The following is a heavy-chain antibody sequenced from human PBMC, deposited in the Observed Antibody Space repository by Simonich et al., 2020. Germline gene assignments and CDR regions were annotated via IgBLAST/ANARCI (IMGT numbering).Heavy chain of an antibody. CDR1: GFTFSSYS. CDR3: ARDVDTAMVFDY. Sequence: EVQLVESGGGLVKPGGSLRLSCAASGFTFSSYSMNWVRQAPGRGLVWVSSIWNSSSYRYNADSGKGRFTISRDNAKNSLYLQMNSLRAEDTAVYYCARDVDTAMVFDYWGQGTLVTVSS. J-gene: IGHJ4*02. D-gene: IGHD5-18*01. V-gene: IGHV3-21*01. CDR2: IWNSSSYR.